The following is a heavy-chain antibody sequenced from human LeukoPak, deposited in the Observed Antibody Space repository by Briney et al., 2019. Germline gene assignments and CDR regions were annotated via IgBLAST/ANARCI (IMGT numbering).Heavy chain of an antibody. CDR2: INHSGST. CDR3: ARSYYDIVFDI. Sequence: PSETLSLTCAVYGGSFSGYYWSWIRQPPGKGLEWIGEINHSGSTNYNPSLKSRVTISVDTSKNQFSLKLSSVTAADTAVYYCARSYYDIVFDIWGQGTMVTVSS. CDR1: GGSFSGYY. D-gene: IGHD3-22*01. J-gene: IGHJ3*02. V-gene: IGHV4-34*01.